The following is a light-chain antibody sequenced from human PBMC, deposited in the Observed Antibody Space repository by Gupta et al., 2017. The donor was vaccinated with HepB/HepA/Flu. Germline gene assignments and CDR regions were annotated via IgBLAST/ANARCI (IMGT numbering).Light chain of an antibody. Sequence: DIVMTQTPLSLSVTPGQPASIACKSSESRLDSNGKNYLYWYLQKAGQPPQLLIHEGSNRGYGVPDRFSGRGYGTDFTLKISRGEAEDVGTYYCKQRIQPPRTFGQGTKVEI. V-gene: IGKV2D-29*01. CDR2: EGS. CDR3: KQRIQPPRT. CDR1: ESRLDSNGKNY. J-gene: IGKJ1*01.